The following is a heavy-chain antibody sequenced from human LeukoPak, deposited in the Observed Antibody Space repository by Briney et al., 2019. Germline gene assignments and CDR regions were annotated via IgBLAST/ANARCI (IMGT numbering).Heavy chain of an antibody. CDR2: IYHSGTTYSGST. CDR3: ARDTGFYGDYGFDS. J-gene: IGHJ4*02. CDR1: GASMSNYY. V-gene: IGHV4-39*07. D-gene: IGHD4-17*01. Sequence: SETLSLTCNVSGASMSNYYWVWIREPPGKGLEWIVSIYHSGTTYSGSTYYNPSLKSRVTISLDTSKNQFSLKVGSMTAADTAVYYCARDTGFYGDYGFDSWGQGTLVTVSS.